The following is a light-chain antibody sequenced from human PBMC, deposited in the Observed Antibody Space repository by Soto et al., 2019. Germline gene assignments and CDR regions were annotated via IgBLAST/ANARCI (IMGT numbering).Light chain of an antibody. V-gene: IGKV1-39*01. J-gene: IGKJ2*01. Sequence: DIQMTQSPSSLSASVGDRVTITCRASQSISTYLHWYQQKPGKAPKLLIYAASSLQSGVPSRFTGSGSGTDFTLTIASLQPEDFSTYYCQQSDSTPYTFGQGTKVEI. CDR1: QSISTY. CDR2: AAS. CDR3: QQSDSTPYT.